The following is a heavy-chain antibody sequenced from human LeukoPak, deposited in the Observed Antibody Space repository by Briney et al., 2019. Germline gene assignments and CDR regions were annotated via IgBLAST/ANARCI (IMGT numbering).Heavy chain of an antibody. CDR3: AKVASGSSDLFDY. CDR2: ISYDGSNK. D-gene: IGHD1-26*01. J-gene: IGHJ4*02. V-gene: IGHV3-30*18. CDR1: GFTFSSYG. Sequence: QPGRSLRLSCAASGFTFSSYGMHWVRQAPGKGLEWVAVISYDGSNKYYADSVKGRFTISRDNSKNTLYLQMNSLRAEDTAVYYCAKVASGSSDLFDYWGQGTLVTVSS.